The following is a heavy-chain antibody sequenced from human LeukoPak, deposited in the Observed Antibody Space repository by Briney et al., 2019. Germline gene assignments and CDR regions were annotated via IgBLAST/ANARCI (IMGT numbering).Heavy chain of an antibody. CDR1: GFTFSSYG. CDR2: ISYDGSNK. V-gene: IGHV3-30*03. CDR3: ARAVMYSSSWDYFDY. Sequence: GRSLRLSCAASGFTFSSYGMHWVRQAPGKGLEWVAVISYDGSNKYYADSVKGRFTISRDNSKNTLYLQMNSPRAEDTAVYYCARAVMYSSSWDYFDYWGQGTLVTVSS. D-gene: IGHD6-13*01. J-gene: IGHJ4*02.